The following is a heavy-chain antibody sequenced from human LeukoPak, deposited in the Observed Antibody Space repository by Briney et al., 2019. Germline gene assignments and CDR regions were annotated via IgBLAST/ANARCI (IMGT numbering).Heavy chain of an antibody. CDR2: ISFDGSGE. D-gene: IGHD3-16*01. Sequence: HTGGSLRLSCEASGFTFTSNAMHWLRQAPGKGLEWVAIISFDGSGEYYGDSVRGRFTISRDNSENKVSLQMNNLRPGDTAGYYCARDFDYPWRKPDYWGQGPLVIVS. CDR1: GFTFTSNA. J-gene: IGHJ4*02. V-gene: IGHV3-30-3*01. CDR3: ARDFDYPWRKPDY.